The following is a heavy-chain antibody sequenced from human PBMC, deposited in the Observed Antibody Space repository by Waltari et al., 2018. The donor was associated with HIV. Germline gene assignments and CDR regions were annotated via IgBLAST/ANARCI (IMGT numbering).Heavy chain of an antibody. CDR1: GGSISSYY. CDR3: ARHSFTIFGVVGARYYFDY. CDR2: IYYSGST. Sequence: QVQLQESGPGLVKPSETLSLTCTVSGGSISSYYWSWIRQPPGKGLEWIGYIYYSGSTNYNPSLKSRVTISVDTSKNQFSLKLSSVTAADTAVYYCARHSFTIFGVVGARYYFDYWGQGTLVTVSS. J-gene: IGHJ4*02. D-gene: IGHD3-3*01. V-gene: IGHV4-59*08.